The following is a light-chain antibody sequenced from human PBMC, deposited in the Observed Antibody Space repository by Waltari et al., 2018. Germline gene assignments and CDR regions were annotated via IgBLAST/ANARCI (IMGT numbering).Light chain of an antibody. CDR3: ATWDDRLSGPV. CDR2: RNN. J-gene: IGLJ2*01. CDR1: SSNIGSNY. V-gene: IGLV1-47*01. Sequence: QSVLTQPPSASGTPGQRVTISCSGSSSNIGSNYVYWYQQLPGTAPKLLIFRNNQRPSGVPDRFTGSKSGTSASLAMCGLRSDAEADYYCATWDDRLSGPVFGGGTKVTVL.